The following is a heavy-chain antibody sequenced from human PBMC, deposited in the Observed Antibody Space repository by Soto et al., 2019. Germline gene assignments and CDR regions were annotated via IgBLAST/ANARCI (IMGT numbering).Heavy chain of an antibody. J-gene: IGHJ4*02. D-gene: IGHD3-9*01. V-gene: IGHV1-2*02. CDR2: ISPRSGGT. CDR3: ARPPGYISDWYYFDL. Sequence: GGSLRLSCAASGYTFIDYYMHWVRQAPGQGFEWTGRISPRSGGTNYAQKFQGRVTMTWDTSLNTAYMELSSLISEDTAVYYCARPPGYISDWYYFDLWGQGTLVTVSS. CDR1: GYTFIDYY.